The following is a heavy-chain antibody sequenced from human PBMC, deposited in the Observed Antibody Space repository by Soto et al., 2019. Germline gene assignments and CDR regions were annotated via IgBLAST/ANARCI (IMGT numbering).Heavy chain of an antibody. J-gene: IGHJ4*02. CDR1: GGTFSSYS. CDR2: IIPIFGTA. D-gene: IGHD1-26*01. Sequence: QVQLVQSGAEVKKPGSSVKVSCKASGGTFSSYSINWVRQAPGQGLAWMGEIIPIFGTANYAQKFQGRVTITADDSTSTAYMELSSRRSEDTAVYYCARDGGRHSGGSDYWGPGTLVTVSS. CDR3: ARDGGRHSGGSDY. V-gene: IGHV1-69*01.